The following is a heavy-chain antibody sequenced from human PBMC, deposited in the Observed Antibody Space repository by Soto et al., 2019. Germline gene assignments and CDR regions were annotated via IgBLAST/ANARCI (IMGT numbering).Heavy chain of an antibody. J-gene: IGHJ5*02. CDR1: GYTFTNYD. CDR2: MNPDSGNT. CDR3: ARGRFRRSGFDP. D-gene: IGHD3-16*01. V-gene: IGHV1-8*01. Sequence: QVQLVQSGAEVKKPGASVKVSCKASGYTFTNYDIHWVRQATGQGLEWMGWMNPDSGNTGHSKQFQGRVTMTRDTSISTAYMEISSLRSEDTAVYYCARGRFRRSGFDPGGKGTLVTVSS.